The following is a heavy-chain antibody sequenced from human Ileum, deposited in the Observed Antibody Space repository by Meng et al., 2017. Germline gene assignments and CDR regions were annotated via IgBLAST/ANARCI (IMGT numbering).Heavy chain of an antibody. D-gene: IGHD6-13*01. J-gene: IGHJ3*02. CDR1: GFTFSSYW. Sequence: GESLKTLCAASGFTFSSYWMSWVRQAPGKGLEWVANIKQDGSEKYYVDSVKGRFTISRDNAKSSLYLQMNSLRAEDTAVYYCARDYSSSWTHFFDAFDIWGQGTMVTVSS. CDR2: IKQDGSEK. CDR3: ARDYSSSWTHFFDAFDI. V-gene: IGHV3-7*01.